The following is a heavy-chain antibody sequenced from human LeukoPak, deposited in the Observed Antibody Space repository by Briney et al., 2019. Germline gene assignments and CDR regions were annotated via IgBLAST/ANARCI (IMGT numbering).Heavy chain of an antibody. CDR2: INPNSGGT. CDR3: AREEYYYGSGSYYNSNNWFDP. V-gene: IGHV1-2*04. J-gene: IGHJ5*02. Sequence: ASVKVSCKASGYTFTGYYMHWVRQAPGQGLEWMGWINPNSGGTNYAQKFQGWVTMTRDTSISTAYMELSRLRSDDTAVYYCAREEYYYGSGSYYNSNNWFDPWGKGTLVTVSS. D-gene: IGHD3-10*01. CDR1: GYTFTGYY.